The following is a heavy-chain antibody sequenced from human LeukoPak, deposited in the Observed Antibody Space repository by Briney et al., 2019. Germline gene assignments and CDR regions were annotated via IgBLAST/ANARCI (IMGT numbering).Heavy chain of an antibody. CDR2: IYYSGST. V-gene: IGHV4-59*01. D-gene: IGHD3-3*01. Sequence: SETLSLTCSVSGGSISDYYWNWIRQPPGKGLEWIGYIYYSGSTTYNPSLKSRVTMSVDTAKNQFSLKVRSVTAADTAVYYCARGDFCSKSNCYLRPMDVWGKGTMVTVSS. CDR1: GGSISDYY. J-gene: IGHJ6*03. CDR3: ARGDFCSKSNCYLRPMDV.